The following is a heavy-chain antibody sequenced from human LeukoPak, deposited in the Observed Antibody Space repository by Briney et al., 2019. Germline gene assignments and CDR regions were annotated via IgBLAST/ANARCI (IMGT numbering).Heavy chain of an antibody. V-gene: IGHV4-61*02. CDR2: IYTSGST. Sequence: SETLSLTCTVSGGSISSGSYYWSWIRQPAGKGLEWIGRIYTSGSTSYNPSLKSRVTISVDTSKNQFSLKLSSVTAADTAVYYCARDSSSWYFDYWGQGTLVTVSS. CDR1: GGSISSGSYY. CDR3: ARDSSSWYFDY. J-gene: IGHJ4*02. D-gene: IGHD6-13*01.